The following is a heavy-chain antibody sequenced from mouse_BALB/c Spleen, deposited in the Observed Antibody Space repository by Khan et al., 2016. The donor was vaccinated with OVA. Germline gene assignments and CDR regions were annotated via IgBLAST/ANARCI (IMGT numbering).Heavy chain of an antibody. J-gene: IGHJ1*01. CDR3: ARFYDYEGYFDV. V-gene: IGHV2-4*02. D-gene: IGHD2-4*01. CDR2: IWSYGST. Sequence: QVQLKQSGPGLVQPSQSLSITCTVSGFSLTSYGVHWVRQPPGKDLEWLGVIWSYGSTDYNAAFISRLSISKDNSKSQVFFKMNSLQADDTAIYYCARFYDYEGYFDVWGAGTTVTVSS. CDR1: GFSLTSYG.